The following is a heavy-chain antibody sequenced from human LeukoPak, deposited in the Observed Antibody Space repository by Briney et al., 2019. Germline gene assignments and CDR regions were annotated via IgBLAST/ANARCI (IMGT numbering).Heavy chain of an antibody. V-gene: IGHV4-59*01. D-gene: IGHD2-8*01. CDR2: IYYSGST. Sequence: SETLSLTCTVSGGSLSSYYWSWIRQPPGKGLEWIGYIYYSGSTNYNPSLKSRVTISVDTSKNQFSLKLSSVTAADTAVYYCARAAPRAWSAFDIWCQGTMVTVSS. CDR1: GGSLSSYY. CDR3: ARAAPRAWSAFDI. J-gene: IGHJ3*02.